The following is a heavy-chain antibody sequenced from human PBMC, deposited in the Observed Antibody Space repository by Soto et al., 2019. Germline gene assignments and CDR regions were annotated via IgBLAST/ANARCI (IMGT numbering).Heavy chain of an antibody. V-gene: IGHV3-30*18. CDR2: ISYDGSNK. J-gene: IGHJ4*02. CDR1: GFTFFSYA. D-gene: IGHD3-10*01. Sequence: GGSLRLSCAASGFTFFSYAMQWVRQAPGKGLEWVAAISYDGSNKYYVDSVKGRFTISRDNPKNTLYLQMNSLRAEDTAVYYCAKGADYYGSGTYYNYWGQGTLVTVSS. CDR3: AKGADYYGSGTYYNY.